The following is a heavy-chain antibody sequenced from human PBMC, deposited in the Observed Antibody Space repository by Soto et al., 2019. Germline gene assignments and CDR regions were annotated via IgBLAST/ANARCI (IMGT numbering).Heavy chain of an antibody. CDR2: FYYSGLT. D-gene: IGHD3-22*01. J-gene: IGHJ6*03. Sequence: QVQLQESGPGLVKPSETLSLTCAVSGASMNTYYWSWLRQPPGKGLEWIGYFYYSGLTNYNPSLTSRVTISLDTSKNQFSLKLSSVTAADTAVYFCARGNTHGYYYMDVWGRGTTVTVSS. V-gene: IGHV4-59*08. CDR1: GASMNTYY. CDR3: ARGNTHGYYYMDV.